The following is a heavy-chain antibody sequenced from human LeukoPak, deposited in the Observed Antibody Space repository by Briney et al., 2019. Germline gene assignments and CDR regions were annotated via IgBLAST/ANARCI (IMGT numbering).Heavy chain of an antibody. D-gene: IGHD3-22*01. CDR3: ARGLDSSGYYYVDNWFDP. J-gene: IGHJ5*02. V-gene: IGHV4-34*01. CDR1: GFTFSSYS. Sequence: GSLRLSCAASGFTFSSYSMNWVRQAPGKGLEWIGEINHSGSTNYNPSLKSRVTISVDTSKNQFSLKLSSVTAADTAVYYCARGLDSSGYYYVDNWFDPWGQGTLVTVSS. CDR2: INHSGST.